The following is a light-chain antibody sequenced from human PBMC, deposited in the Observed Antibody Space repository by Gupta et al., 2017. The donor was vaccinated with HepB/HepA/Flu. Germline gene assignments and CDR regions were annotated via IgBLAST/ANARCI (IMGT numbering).Light chain of an antibody. V-gene: IGLV1-44*01. CDR3: AAWGDSLNGVV. Sequence: QSAPTHPPSASGTPGQRFIITCSGSSDNIGDNPVNWYQKFPGTAAKLLIYGSNQRPSGVPGRFAGSKAGTSALLAIRGLQSEDEADYCCAAWGDSLNGVVFGGGTKLTVL. CDR1: SDNIGDNP. J-gene: IGLJ2*01. CDR2: GSN.